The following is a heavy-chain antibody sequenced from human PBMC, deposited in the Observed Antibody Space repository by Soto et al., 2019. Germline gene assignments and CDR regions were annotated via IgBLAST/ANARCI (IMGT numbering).Heavy chain of an antibody. D-gene: IGHD1-20*01. CDR3: ARTALRRPITASGDFDP. V-gene: IGHV3-30-3*01. Sequence: QVQLVESGGGMVQPGRSLRLSCAASKFTFSSYSMHWVRQAPGKGLEWVAVISYNGTNKFYADSVKGRFTISRDNSKSILYLQMNILRAEATAVYYCARTALRRPITASGDFDPWGQGTLVIVSS. CDR2: ISYNGTNK. J-gene: IGHJ5*02. CDR1: KFTFSSYS.